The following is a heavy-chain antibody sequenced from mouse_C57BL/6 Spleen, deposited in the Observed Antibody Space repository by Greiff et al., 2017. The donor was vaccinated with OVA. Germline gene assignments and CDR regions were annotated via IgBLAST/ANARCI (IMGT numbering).Heavy chain of an antibody. CDR1: GYTFTDYY. D-gene: IGHD4-1*01. J-gene: IGHJ3*01. CDR3: AREKGGTGSWFAY. Sequence: EVKLQQSGPELVKPGASVKISCKASGYTFTDYYMNWVKQSHGKSLEWIGDINPNNGGTSYNQKFKGKATLTVDKSSSTAYMELRSLTSEDSAVYYCAREKGGTGSWFAYWGQGTLVTVSA. CDR2: INPNNGGT. V-gene: IGHV1-26*01.